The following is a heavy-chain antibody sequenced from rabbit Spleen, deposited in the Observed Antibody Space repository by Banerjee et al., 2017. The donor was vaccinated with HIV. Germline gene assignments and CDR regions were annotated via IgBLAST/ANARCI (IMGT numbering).Heavy chain of an antibody. D-gene: IGHD2-1*01. V-gene: IGHV1S40*01. CDR2: IYGDRSGST. CDR1: GVSFNDKDV. CDR3: ARGSAAMTMVITGFYLNL. Sequence: QSLEESGGDLVKPEGSLTLTCTASGVSFNDKDVMCWVRQAPGKGLECIACIYGDRSGSTYYANWAKGRFTISRTSSTTVTLEMTSLTAADTATYFCARGSAAMTMVITGFYLNLWGQGTLVTVS. J-gene: IGHJ4*01.